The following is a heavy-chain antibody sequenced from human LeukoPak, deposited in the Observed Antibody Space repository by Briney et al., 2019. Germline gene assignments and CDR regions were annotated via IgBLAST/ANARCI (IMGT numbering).Heavy chain of an antibody. CDR2: INPDGSQK. D-gene: IGHD2-21*01. J-gene: IGHJ4*02. CDR3: ARDPGYCGGDCYDY. CDR1: GFTFSLYW. V-gene: IGHV3-7*01. Sequence: GSLRLSCAASGFTFSLYWMTWVRQSPGKGLEWVADINPDGSQKYSVDSVKGRFTISRDNAKNSLYLQMNSLRAEDTAVYYCARDPGYCGGDCYDYWGQGTLVTVSS.